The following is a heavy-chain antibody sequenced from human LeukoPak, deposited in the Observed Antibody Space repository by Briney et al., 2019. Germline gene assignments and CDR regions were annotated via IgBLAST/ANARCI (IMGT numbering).Heavy chain of an antibody. Sequence: GGSLRLSCAASGFTFSSYAMHWVRQAPGKGLEWVAVISYDGSNKYYADSVKGRFTISRDNSKNTLYLQMNSLRAEDTAVYYCAAICGGPLWGQGTLVTVSS. J-gene: IGHJ4*02. CDR1: GFTFSSYA. CDR3: AAICGGPL. D-gene: IGHD2-21*01. CDR2: ISYDGSNK. V-gene: IGHV3-30*04.